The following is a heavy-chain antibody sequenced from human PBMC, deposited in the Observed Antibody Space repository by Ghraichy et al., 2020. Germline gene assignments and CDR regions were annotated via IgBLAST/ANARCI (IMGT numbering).Heavy chain of an antibody. CDR3: ARSEFGITGAWRYFDY. Sequence: SETLSLTCTVSGGSISNYYWNWIRQPPGKGLEWIGYIYDSWNPNYSPSLKSRVTISVDMSKNQFSLKLNSVTAADTAVYYCARSEFGITGAWRYFDYWGQGILVTVSS. D-gene: IGHD1-20*01. J-gene: IGHJ4*02. CDR1: GGSISNYY. CDR2: IYDSWNP. V-gene: IGHV4-4*09.